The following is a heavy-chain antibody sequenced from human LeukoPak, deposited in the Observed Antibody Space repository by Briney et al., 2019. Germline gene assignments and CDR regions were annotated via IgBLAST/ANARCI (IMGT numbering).Heavy chain of an antibody. CDR2: IYYSGST. CDR1: GGSISSGGYS. J-gene: IGHJ4*02. V-gene: IGHV4-30-2*05. Sequence: SETLSLTCAVSGGSISSGGYSWSWIRQPPGKGLEWIGYIYYSGSTYYNPSLKSRVTISVDTSKNQFSLKLSSVTAADTAVYYCARFPESGYSLRYWGQGTLVTVSS. D-gene: IGHD3-3*01. CDR3: ARFPESGYSLRY.